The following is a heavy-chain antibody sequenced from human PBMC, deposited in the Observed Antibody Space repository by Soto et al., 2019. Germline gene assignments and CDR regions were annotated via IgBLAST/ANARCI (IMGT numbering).Heavy chain of an antibody. V-gene: IGHV6-1*01. J-gene: IGHJ3*02. D-gene: IGHD2-15*01. CDR2: TYYRSKWYN. CDR1: GDSVSSNSAA. Sequence: PSQTLSLTCAISGDSVSSNSAAWNWIRQSPSRGLEWLGRTYYRSKWYNDYAVSVKSRITINPDTSKNQFSLQLNSVTPEDTAVYYCARVGGYCSGGSCYRIPHHDAFDIWGQGTMVTVSS. CDR3: ARVGGYCSGGSCYRIPHHDAFDI.